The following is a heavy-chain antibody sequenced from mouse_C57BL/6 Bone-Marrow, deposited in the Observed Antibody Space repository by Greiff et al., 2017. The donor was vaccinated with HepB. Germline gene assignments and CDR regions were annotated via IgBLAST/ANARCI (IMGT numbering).Heavy chain of an antibody. CDR3: ARGGTTANWYFDV. V-gene: IGHV1-50*01. CDR2: IDPSDSYT. D-gene: IGHD1-2*01. J-gene: IGHJ1*03. CDR1: GYTFTSYW. Sequence: VQLQQSGAELVKPGASVKLSCKASGYTFTSYWMQWVKQRPGQGLEWIGEIDPSDSYTNYNQKFKGKATLTVDTSSSTAYMQLSSLTSEDSAVYDCARGGTTANWYFDVWGTGTTVTVSS.